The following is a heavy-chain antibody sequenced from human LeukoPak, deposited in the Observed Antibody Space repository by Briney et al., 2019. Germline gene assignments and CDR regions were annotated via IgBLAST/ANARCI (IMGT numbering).Heavy chain of an antibody. J-gene: IGHJ5*02. V-gene: IGHV3-23*01. D-gene: IGHD3-10*01. CDR3: AKNGEVRSWFDP. CDR1: GFTFSSYA. CDR2: ISASGDRT. Sequence: GGSLRLSCAASGFTFSSYAMSWVRQAPGRGLEWVSAISASGDRTYYADSVKGRFTISRDNSKNTLYLQMNSLRVEDTAVYSCAKNGEVRSWFDPWGQGTLVTVSS.